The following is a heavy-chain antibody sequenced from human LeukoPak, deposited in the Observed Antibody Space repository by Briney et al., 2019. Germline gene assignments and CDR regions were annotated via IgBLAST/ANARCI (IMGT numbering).Heavy chain of an antibody. V-gene: IGHV4-59*08. CDR3: ARSSGWYYFES. D-gene: IGHD6-19*01. CDR2: IHGSGNT. J-gene: IGHJ4*02. CDR1: GGSISSYY. Sequence: SETLSLTCTVPGGSISSYYWSWIRQPPGKGLEWIGYIHGSGNTDYNPSLKSRVTISVDTSKNQFSLKLSSVTAADTAVYYCARSSGWYYFESWGQGTLATVSS.